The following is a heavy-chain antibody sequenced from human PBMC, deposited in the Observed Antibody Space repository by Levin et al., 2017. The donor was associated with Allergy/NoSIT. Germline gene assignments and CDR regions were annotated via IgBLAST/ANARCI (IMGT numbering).Heavy chain of an antibody. D-gene: IGHD3-10*01. Sequence: PGGSLRLSCAASGFIFSSYSMNWVRQAPGKGLEWVSYIGTSTSTMYYADCVKGRFAVSRDNAKNSLYLQMNSLRAEDTAVYYCARDGGYGSDPLDYWGQGTLVTVSS. CDR2: IGTSTSTM. CDR1: GFIFSSYS. V-gene: IGHV3-48*01. J-gene: IGHJ4*02. CDR3: ARDGGYGSDPLDY.